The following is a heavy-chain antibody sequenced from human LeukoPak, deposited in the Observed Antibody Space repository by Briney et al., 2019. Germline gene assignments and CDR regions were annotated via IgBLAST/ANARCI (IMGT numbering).Heavy chain of an antibody. CDR3: ARLVMEQSTFDP. Sequence: PSETLSPTCTVSGGSISSYYWSWIRQPPGKGLEWIGYIYYSGSTNYNPSLKSRVTISVDTSKNQFSLKLSSVTAADTAVYYCARLVMEQSTFDPWGQGTLVTVSS. V-gene: IGHV4-59*08. D-gene: IGHD3-16*02. J-gene: IGHJ5*02. CDR1: GGSISSYY. CDR2: IYYSGST.